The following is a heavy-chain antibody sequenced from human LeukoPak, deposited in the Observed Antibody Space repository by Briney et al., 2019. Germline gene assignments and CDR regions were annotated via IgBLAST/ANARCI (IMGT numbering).Heavy chain of an antibody. J-gene: IGHJ5*02. Sequence: GGSLRLSCTASGFIFCDYAMSWFRQAPGKGLEWVGFIRSKAYGGTTEYAASMKGRFTISRDDSKSIAYLQMISLKTEDTAVYYCTRGYGSGRNWFDPWGQGTLVTVSS. V-gene: IGHV3-49*03. CDR2: IRSKAYGGTT. D-gene: IGHD3-10*01. CDR3: TRGYGSGRNWFDP. CDR1: GFIFCDYA.